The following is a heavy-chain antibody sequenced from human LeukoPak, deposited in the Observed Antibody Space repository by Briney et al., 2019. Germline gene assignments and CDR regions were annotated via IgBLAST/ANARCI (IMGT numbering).Heavy chain of an antibody. J-gene: IGHJ4*02. V-gene: IGHV3-30*02. Sequence: GGSLRLSCAASGFTFSSYGMHWVRQAPGKGLEWVAFIRYDGSNKYYADSVKGRFTISRDNSKNTLYLQMNSLRAEDTAVYYCARDVGSSWYGDYWGQGTLVTVSS. D-gene: IGHD6-13*01. CDR3: ARDVGSSWYGDY. CDR1: GFTFSSYG. CDR2: IRYDGSNK.